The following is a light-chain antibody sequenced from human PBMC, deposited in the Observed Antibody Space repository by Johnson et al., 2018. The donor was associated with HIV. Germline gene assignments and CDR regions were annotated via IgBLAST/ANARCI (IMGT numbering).Light chain of an antibody. J-gene: IGLJ1*01. Sequence: QSVLTQPPSVSAAPGQKVTISCSGSSSNIGNNYVSWYQQLPGTAPKLLIYDNNKRPSGIPDRFSGSKSGTSATLGITGLQTGDEADYYCGTWDSSLSAGGSFVFGTWTKVTVL. CDR1: SSNIGNNY. V-gene: IGLV1-51*01. CDR3: GTWDSSLSAGGSFV. CDR2: DNN.